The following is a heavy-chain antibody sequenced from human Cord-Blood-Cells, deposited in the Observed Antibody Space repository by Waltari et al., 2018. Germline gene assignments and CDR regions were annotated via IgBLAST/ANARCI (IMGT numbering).Heavy chain of an antibody. V-gene: IGHV1-2*02. CDR1: GYTSTGHD. CDR3: ARGDHGVDTALVTVLGY. J-gene: IGHJ4*02. Sequence: QVRLVWSGAAVQTHGASVKFSFKPPGYTSTGHDLPWVRRAPGQGLGWMGWINPNSGGTNYAQKFQGRVTMTRDTSIRTAYMELSRLRSDDTAVYYCARGDHGVDTALVTVLGYWGQGTLVTVSS. CDR2: INPNSGGT. D-gene: IGHD5-18*01.